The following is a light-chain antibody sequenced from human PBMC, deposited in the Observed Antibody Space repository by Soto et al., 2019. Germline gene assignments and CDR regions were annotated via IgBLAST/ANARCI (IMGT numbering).Light chain of an antibody. Sequence: DIQMTQSPSSLSASAGDRVTITCRASQTISNYLNWYQHNPGKAPKLLISDASSLQSGVPSRFSGGGSWTDFTLTISNLQPEDFATYYCQQSYSTPPTFGQGTKVEIK. V-gene: IGKV1-39*01. J-gene: IGKJ2*01. CDR1: QTISNY. CDR2: DAS. CDR3: QQSYSTPPT.